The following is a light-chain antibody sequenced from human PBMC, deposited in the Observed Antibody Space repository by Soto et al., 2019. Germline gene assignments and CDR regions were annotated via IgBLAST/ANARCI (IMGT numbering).Light chain of an antibody. Sequence: DIQMTQSPSTLSASVGDRVTITCQASQDIRNYLNWYQQKPGKAPKVLISLASTLQSGVPSRFSGSGSGTDFTLTISSLQPEDFATYYCQQSYSTLKTFGQGTKV. CDR1: QDIRNY. CDR2: LAS. V-gene: IGKV1-39*01. J-gene: IGKJ1*01. CDR3: QQSYSTLKT.